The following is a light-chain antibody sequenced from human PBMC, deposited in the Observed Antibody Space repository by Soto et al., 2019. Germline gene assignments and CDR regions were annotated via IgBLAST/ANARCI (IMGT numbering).Light chain of an antibody. V-gene: IGKV1-33*01. Sequence: DIPMTQSPSSLSASVGDRVTITCQASQDISNYLNWYQQKPGKAPKLLIYDASNLETGVPSRFSGSGSGTDFTFTISSLQPEDIATYYCQQYDNLPPFTFGPGTKVHIK. J-gene: IGKJ3*01. CDR2: DAS. CDR1: QDISNY. CDR3: QQYDNLPPFT.